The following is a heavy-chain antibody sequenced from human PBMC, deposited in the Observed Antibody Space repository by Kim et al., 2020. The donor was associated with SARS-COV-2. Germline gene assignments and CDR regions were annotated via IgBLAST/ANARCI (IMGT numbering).Heavy chain of an antibody. CDR2: ISSSSSYI. D-gene: IGHD3-10*01. J-gene: IGHJ6*02. CDR3: AREGYYYGSGSYQNYYYYVMDV. Sequence: GGSLRLSCAASGFTFSSYSMNWVRQAPGKGLEWVSSISSSSSYIYYADSVKGRFTISRDNAKNSLYLQMNSLRAEDTAVYYCAREGYYYGSGSYQNYYYYVMDVWGQGTTVTVSS. V-gene: IGHV3-21*01. CDR1: GFTFSSYS.